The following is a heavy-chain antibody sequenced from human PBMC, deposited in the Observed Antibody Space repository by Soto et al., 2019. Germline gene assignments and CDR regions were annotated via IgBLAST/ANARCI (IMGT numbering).Heavy chain of an antibody. CDR1: GGSISSGGYS. CDR3: AGGRSYGSGWLDVLNI. Sequence: PSETLSLTCAVSGGSISSGGYSWNWIRQPPGEGLEWIGYMYHSGTTYYNLSLKSRVTISLDRSKNQFSLELNSVTAADTAVYFCAGGRSYGSGWLDVLNIWRQGTMVTVSS. V-gene: IGHV4-30-2*01. J-gene: IGHJ3*02. CDR2: MYHSGTT. D-gene: IGHD3-10*01.